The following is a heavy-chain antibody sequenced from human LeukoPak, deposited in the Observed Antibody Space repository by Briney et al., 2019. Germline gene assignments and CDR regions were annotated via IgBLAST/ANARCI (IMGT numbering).Heavy chain of an antibody. Sequence: EPGGSLRLSCVASGFTLSSYWMRWVRQAPGKGLEWVANIKEDGSEMFYVDAVKGRFTISRDNSKNTLYLQMNSLRAEDTAVYYCARDPTVVTPQYYFDYWGQGTLVTVSS. CDR3: ARDPTVVTPQYYFDY. CDR2: IKEDGSEM. CDR1: GFTLSSYW. V-gene: IGHV3-7*01. J-gene: IGHJ4*02. D-gene: IGHD4-23*01.